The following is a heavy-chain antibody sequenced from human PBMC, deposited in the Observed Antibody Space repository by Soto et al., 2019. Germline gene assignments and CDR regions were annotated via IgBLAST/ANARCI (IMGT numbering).Heavy chain of an antibody. V-gene: IGHV1-69*06. D-gene: IGHD6-6*01. CDR1: GGTFSSYA. Sequence: SVKVSCKASGGTFSSYAISWVRQAPGQGLEWMGGIIPIFGTANYAQKFQGRVTITADKSTSTAYMELSSLRSEDTAVYYCAWEYSSSSKPSWHWVQGTLVTVAS. CDR2: IIPIFGTA. J-gene: IGHJ4*02. CDR3: AWEYSSSSKPSWH.